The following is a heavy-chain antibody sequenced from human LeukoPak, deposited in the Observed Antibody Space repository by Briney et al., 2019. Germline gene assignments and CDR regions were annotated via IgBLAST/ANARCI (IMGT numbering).Heavy chain of an antibody. V-gene: IGHV3-48*01. J-gene: IGHJ4*02. D-gene: IGHD4-17*01. CDR2: ITSDSTTM. CDR1: GFTFSSYS. CDR3: AREIMTTVTIDY. Sequence: GGSLRLSCAASGFTFSSYSMNWVRQAPGQGLEWVSYITSDSTTMFYADSVKGRFTASRDNAENSLYLQMNSLRAEDTAVYYCAREIMTTVTIDYWGQGTLVTVSS.